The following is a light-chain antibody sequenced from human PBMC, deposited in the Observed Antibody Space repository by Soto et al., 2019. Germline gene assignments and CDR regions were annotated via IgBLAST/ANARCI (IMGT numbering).Light chain of an antibody. CDR1: QSVSSY. Sequence: ENVFAQAPATLSFSSGEIATLSCRASQSVSSYLAWYQQKPGQAPRLLIYDASNTATGIPARFSGSGSGTDFTLTISSLEPEDFAVYYCQQRSNWTLTFGGGTKVDIK. V-gene: IGKV3-11*01. CDR2: DAS. J-gene: IGKJ4*01. CDR3: QQRSNWTLT.